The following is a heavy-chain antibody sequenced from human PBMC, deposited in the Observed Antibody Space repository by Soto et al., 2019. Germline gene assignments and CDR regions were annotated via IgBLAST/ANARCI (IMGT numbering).Heavy chain of an antibody. V-gene: IGHV1-2*02. J-gene: IGHJ6*02. D-gene: IGHD1-26*01. Sequence: ASVKVSCKASGYTFTGYYVHWVRQAPGQGLEWMGWINPNSGDTYLAQRFQGRVTMNRDTSIGTAYMELRGLTSDDTAEYYCAKGGAIVEAGNRVYLCNAMDVWGQGTTVTVSS. CDR2: INPNSGDT. CDR3: AKGGAIVEAGNRVYLCNAMDV. CDR1: GYTFTGYY.